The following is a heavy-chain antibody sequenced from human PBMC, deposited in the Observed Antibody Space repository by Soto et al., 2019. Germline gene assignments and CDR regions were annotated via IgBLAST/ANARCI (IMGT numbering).Heavy chain of an antibody. CDR3: ATNRTPKSEHWFDT. V-gene: IGHV3-53*01. CDR1: GFTVSSNY. Sequence: GGSLRLSCAASGFTVSSNYMSWVRQAPGKGLEWVSVIYSGGSTYYADSVKGRFTISRDNSKNTLYLQMNSLRAEDTAVYYCATNRTPKSEHWFDTWGQGSLVTVSS. J-gene: IGHJ5*02. CDR2: IYSGGST.